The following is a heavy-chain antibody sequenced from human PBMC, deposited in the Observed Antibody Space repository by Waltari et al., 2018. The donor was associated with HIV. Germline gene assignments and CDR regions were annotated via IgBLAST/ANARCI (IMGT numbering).Heavy chain of an antibody. V-gene: IGHV4-61*01. CDR1: GGSVSSKTDY. Sequence: QVQLQEPGPGLVKPSETLSLTCTVSGGSVSSKTDYWTWIRQPPGKGLEWIGYIYHRASTNYTPSLKSRVTIAVDTSKSQYSRRLTSVTAADTAVYYCARGGDGYNLAHAFDIWGQGTMVTVSS. CDR2: IYHRAST. D-gene: IGHD5-12*01. J-gene: IGHJ3*02. CDR3: ARGGDGYNLAHAFDI.